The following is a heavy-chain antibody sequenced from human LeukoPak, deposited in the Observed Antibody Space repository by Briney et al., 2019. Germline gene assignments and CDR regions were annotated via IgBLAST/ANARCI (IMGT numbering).Heavy chain of an antibody. Sequence: GGSLRLSCAASGFTFSTYAMNWVRQAPGKGLEWVSVISVSGYSTYYADSVKGRFTISRDNAEKSLYLQLNNLRLEDTAVYYCVRSDRETFAFDIWGQGAMVTVSS. CDR3: VRSDRETFAFDI. V-gene: IGHV3-23*01. D-gene: IGHD2/OR15-2a*01. CDR2: ISVSGYST. CDR1: GFTFSTYA. J-gene: IGHJ3*02.